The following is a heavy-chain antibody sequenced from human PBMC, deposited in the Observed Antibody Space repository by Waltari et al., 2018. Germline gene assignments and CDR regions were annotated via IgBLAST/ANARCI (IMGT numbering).Heavy chain of an antibody. D-gene: IGHD2-21*02. CDR3: ARDLVATPP. Sequence: EVQLVASGGDLVQPGGSLRLSGEASGFSFSLSWMTGVRQTPGKGIEWVGNIQQNGSEKWYADSVKGRFTISRDNAMNLVYLQMNSLRVEDTAVYYCARDLVATPPWGQGTLVTVSS. V-gene: IGHV3-7*01. CDR2: IQQNGSEK. CDR1: GFSFSLSW. J-gene: IGHJ5*02.